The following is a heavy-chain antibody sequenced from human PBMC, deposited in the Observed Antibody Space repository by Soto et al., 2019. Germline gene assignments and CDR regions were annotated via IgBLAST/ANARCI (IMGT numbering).Heavy chain of an antibody. Sequence: QVQLVESGGGVVQPGRSLRLSCAASGFTFSSSAMHWVRQSPGKGLEWVAVISYDGSNKYYADSVKGRFTISRDNSKNTLYLKVNSLRAEDTAVYYCARDRNYYAPFDYWGQGTLVTVSS. CDR1: GFTFSSSA. CDR3: ARDRNYYAPFDY. J-gene: IGHJ4*02. D-gene: IGHD1-26*01. V-gene: IGHV3-30-3*01. CDR2: ISYDGSNK.